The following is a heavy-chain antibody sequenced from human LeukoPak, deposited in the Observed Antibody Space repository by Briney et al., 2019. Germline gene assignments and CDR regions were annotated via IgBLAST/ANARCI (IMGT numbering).Heavy chain of an antibody. CDR3: ARAGLYYYDSSGFDY. CDR1: GFTFSSYA. J-gene: IGHJ4*02. Sequence: GGSLRLSCAASGFTFSSYAMSWVRQAPGKGLEWVSYISSSGSTIYYADSVKGRFTISRDNAKNSLYLQMNSLRAEDTAVYYCARAGLYYYDSSGFDYWGQGTLVTVSS. V-gene: IGHV3-48*04. D-gene: IGHD3-22*01. CDR2: ISSSGSTI.